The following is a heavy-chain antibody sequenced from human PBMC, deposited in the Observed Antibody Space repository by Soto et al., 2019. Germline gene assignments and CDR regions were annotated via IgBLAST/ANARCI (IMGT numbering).Heavy chain of an antibody. Sequence: GGSLRLSCAASGFTFSSYAMSWVRQAPGKGLEWVSAISGSGGSTYYADSVKGRFTISRDNSKNTLYLQMNSLKAEDTAVYYCAKGTKTYYYGSGSYYSWGQGTTVTVSS. J-gene: IGHJ6*02. V-gene: IGHV3-23*01. CDR1: GFTFSSYA. CDR2: ISGSGGST. CDR3: AKGTKTYYYGSGSYYS. D-gene: IGHD3-10*01.